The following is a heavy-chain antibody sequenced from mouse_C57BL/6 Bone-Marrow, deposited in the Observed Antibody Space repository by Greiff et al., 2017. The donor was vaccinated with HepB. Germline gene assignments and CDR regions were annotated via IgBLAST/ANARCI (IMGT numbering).Heavy chain of an antibody. CDR3: ARLGAWCAY. Sequence: EVQGVESGGGLVKPGGSLKLSCAASGFTFSSYAMSWVRQTPEKRLEWVATISDGGSYTYYPDNVKGRFTISRDNAKNNLYLQMSHLKSEDTAMYYCARLGAWCAYWGQGTLVTVSA. CDR1: GFTFSSYA. CDR2: ISDGGSYT. D-gene: IGHD4-1*01. J-gene: IGHJ3*01. V-gene: IGHV5-4*01.